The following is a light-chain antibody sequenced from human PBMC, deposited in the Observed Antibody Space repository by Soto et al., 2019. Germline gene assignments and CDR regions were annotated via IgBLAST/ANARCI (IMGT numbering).Light chain of an antibody. CDR2: GSS. CDR1: QAIRND. J-gene: IGKJ1*01. CDR3: LQHNVFPRT. V-gene: IGKV1-17*01. Sequence: DIQMTQSPSSLSASVGDRVTITCRASQAIRNDLAWYQQKPGRAPKRLIYGSSSLQSGVPSRFSGRGSGTEFTLTISSLQPEDFATYYCLQHNVFPRTFGQGTKVE.